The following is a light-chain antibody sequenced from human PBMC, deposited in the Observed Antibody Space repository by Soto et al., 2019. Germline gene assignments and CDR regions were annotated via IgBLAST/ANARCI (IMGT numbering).Light chain of an antibody. CDR3: QQRSNWPPLT. V-gene: IGKV3-11*01. CDR2: DAS. Sequence: EIVLTQSPVTLSLSPGERASLSFSASQSVSIYLAWYQQKPGQAPRLLIYDASNRATGIPARFSGSGSGTDFTLTISSLEPEDFAVYYCQQRSNWPPLTFGGGTKVDI. CDR1: QSVSIY. J-gene: IGKJ4*01.